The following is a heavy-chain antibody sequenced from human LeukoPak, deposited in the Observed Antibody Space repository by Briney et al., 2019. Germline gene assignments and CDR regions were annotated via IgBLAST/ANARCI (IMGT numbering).Heavy chain of an antibody. V-gene: IGHV1-69*01. CDR2: FIPIFGTA. CDR1: GGTFSSYA. J-gene: IGHJ6*03. Sequence: SVKVSCKASGGTFSSYAISWVRQAPGQGLEWMGGFIPIFGTANYAQKFQGGVTITADESTSTAYMELSSLRSEDTAVYYCASATYYYDSSGYGPPYYYYMDVWGKGTTVTISS. D-gene: IGHD3-22*01. CDR3: ASATYYYDSSGYGPPYYYYMDV.